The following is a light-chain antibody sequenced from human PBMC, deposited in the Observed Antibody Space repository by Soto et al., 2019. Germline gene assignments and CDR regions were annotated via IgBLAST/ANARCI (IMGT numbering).Light chain of an antibody. V-gene: IGKV1-5*01. CDR3: QQYISYPYT. Sequence: GDRVTITCRASQATNTWLAWYQQKPGTAPKLLIYDASSLEGGVPSRFSASGSGTESTLTSSSLQPDDLATYYCQQYISYPYTFGQGTKVEIK. J-gene: IGKJ2*01. CDR2: DAS. CDR1: QATNTW.